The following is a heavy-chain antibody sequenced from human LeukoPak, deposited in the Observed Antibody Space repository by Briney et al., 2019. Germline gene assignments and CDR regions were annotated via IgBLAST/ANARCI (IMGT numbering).Heavy chain of an antibody. Sequence: PGGSLRLSCEASGFTFGGNWMSWVRQAPGKGLEWAASINPDGSQKLYVDSVKGRFTISRDNTKSSLYLQMNSLGAEDTAIYYCAKLLGTATTYDSWGQGTRVTVSS. CDR2: INPDGSQK. CDR3: AKLLGTATTYDS. CDR1: GFTFGGNW. D-gene: IGHD5-24*01. V-gene: IGHV3-7*01. J-gene: IGHJ4*02.